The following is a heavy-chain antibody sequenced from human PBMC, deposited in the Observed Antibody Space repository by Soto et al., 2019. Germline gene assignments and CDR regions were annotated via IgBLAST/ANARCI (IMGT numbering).Heavy chain of an antibody. D-gene: IGHD7-27*01. V-gene: IGHV1-8*01. CDR2: MSPNSGNT. Sequence: EASVKVSCKASGYTFTNYDINWVRQAAGQGLEWMGWMSPNSGNTGYAQKFQGRITMTRSTSIATAYMELSGLRYEDTAVYYCATGLKLRNASKYFYIDVWGKRTMVTVSS. J-gene: IGHJ6*03. CDR3: ATGLKLRNASKYFYIDV. CDR1: GYTFTNYD.